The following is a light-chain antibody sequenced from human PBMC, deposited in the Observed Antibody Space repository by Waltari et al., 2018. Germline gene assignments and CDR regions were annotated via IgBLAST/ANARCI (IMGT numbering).Light chain of an antibody. Sequence: QSALTQPPSASGSPGQSVTISCTGTSSDIGASAYVSWYRQHPGKAPKLMIYEVITRPSGVPDRFSASKSGNTASLTVSGLQAEDEADYYCSSYAGSNDHIIFGGGTKLTVL. V-gene: IGLV2-8*01. J-gene: IGLJ2*01. CDR2: EVI. CDR3: SSYAGSNDHII. CDR1: SSDIGASAY.